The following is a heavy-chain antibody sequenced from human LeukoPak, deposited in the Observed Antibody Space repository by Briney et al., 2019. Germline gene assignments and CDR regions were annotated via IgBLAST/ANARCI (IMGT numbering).Heavy chain of an antibody. J-gene: IGHJ3*01. D-gene: IGHD3-22*01. CDR3: ASRSFYDSSGYYSP. CDR1: GFTFDDYA. Sequence: GGSLRLSCAASGFTFDDYAMHWVRQAPGKGLEWVSGISWNGATFYYADSVKGRFTTSRDNTKNSLYLQMNSLRAEDTAVYYCASRSFYDSSGYYSPWGQGTMVTVSS. CDR2: ISWNGATF. V-gene: IGHV3-9*01.